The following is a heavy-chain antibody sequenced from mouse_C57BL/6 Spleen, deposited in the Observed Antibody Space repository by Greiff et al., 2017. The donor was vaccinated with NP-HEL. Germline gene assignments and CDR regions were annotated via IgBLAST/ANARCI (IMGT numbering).Heavy chain of an antibody. CDR1: GYSFTGYY. CDR2: INPSTGGA. V-gene: IGHV1-42*01. Sequence: EVKLQESGPELVKPGASVKISCKASGYSFTGYYMNWVKQSPEKSLEWIGEINPSTGGATYNQKFKAKATLTVDKSSSTAYMQLKSLTSEDSAVYYCARGGVTTVVEGGYFDVWGTGTTVTVSS. D-gene: IGHD1-1*01. J-gene: IGHJ1*03. CDR3: ARGGVTTVVEGGYFDV.